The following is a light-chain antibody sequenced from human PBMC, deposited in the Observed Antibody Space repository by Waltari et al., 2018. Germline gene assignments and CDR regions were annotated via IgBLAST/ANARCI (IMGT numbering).Light chain of an antibody. V-gene: IGLV1-44*01. Sequence: QSVLTQPPSASGTPGQRVTISCSGSSSNIGSNFVYWYQQLPGTAPKLLIYRNNQRPSGVPGRFSGSKSGTSASLAISGLQSEDEADYYCAAWDDSLNGFWVFGGGTKLTVL. J-gene: IGLJ3*02. CDR1: SSNIGSNF. CDR2: RNN. CDR3: AAWDDSLNGFWV.